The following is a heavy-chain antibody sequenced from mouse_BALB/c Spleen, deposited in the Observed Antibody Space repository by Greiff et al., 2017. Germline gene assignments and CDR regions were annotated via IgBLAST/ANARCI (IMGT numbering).Heavy chain of an antibody. D-gene: IGHD4-1*01. Sequence: QVQLQQSGAELVRPGTSVKMSCTAAGYTFTNYWIGWVQQRPGHGLEWIGDIYPGGGSTNYNEKFKGKATLTADTSSSTAYMQLSSLTSEDSAIYYCARLSSVLGGDYYAMDYWGQGTSVTVSS. CDR3: ARLSSVLGGDYYAMDY. V-gene: IGHV1-63*02. J-gene: IGHJ4*01. CDR1: GYTFTNYW. CDR2: IYPGGGST.